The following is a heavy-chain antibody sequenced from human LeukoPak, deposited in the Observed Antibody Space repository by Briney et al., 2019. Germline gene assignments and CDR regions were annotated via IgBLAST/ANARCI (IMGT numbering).Heavy chain of an antibody. J-gene: IGHJ4*02. CDR3: ARHPSAMAAPGY. V-gene: IGHV4-38-2*02. Sequence: SETLSLTCTVSGCSISSGYYWGWIRQPPGKGLEWIGSIYHSGSTYYNPSLKSRVTISPDTSKNQISLKLTSVTAADTAVYYCARHPSAMAAPGYWGQGTLVTVSS. D-gene: IGHD6-19*01. CDR2: IYHSGST. CDR1: GCSISSGYY.